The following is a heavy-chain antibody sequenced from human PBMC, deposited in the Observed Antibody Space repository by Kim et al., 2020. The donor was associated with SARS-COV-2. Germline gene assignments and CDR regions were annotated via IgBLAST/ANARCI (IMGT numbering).Heavy chain of an antibody. J-gene: IGHJ6*02. CDR3: ARCGYERFGEPDYYYGMDV. CDR2: IYYSGST. CDR1: GGSISSYY. D-gene: IGHD3-10*01. V-gene: IGHV4-59*01. Sequence: SETLSLTCTVSGGSISSYYWSWIRQPPGKGLEWIGYIYYSGSTNYNPSLKSRVTISVDTSKNQFSLKLSSVTAADTAVYYCARCGYERFGEPDYYYGMDVWGQGTTVTVSS.